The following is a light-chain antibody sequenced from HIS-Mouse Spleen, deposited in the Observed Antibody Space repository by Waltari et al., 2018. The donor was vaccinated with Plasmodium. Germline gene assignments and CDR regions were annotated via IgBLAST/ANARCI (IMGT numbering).Light chain of an antibody. J-gene: IGKJ3*01. V-gene: IGKV3-15*01. CDR1: QRVSSN. Sequence: EIVMTQSPATLSVSPGERATLSCRASQRVSSNLAWYQQKPGQAPRLLIYGASTRATGIPARFSGSGSGTEFTLTISSPQSEDFAVYYCQQYNNWSFTFGPGTKVDIK. CDR3: QQYNNWSFT. CDR2: GAS.